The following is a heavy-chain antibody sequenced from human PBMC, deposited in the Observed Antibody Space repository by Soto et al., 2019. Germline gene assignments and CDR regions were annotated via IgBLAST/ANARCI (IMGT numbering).Heavy chain of an antibody. D-gene: IGHD3-3*01. CDR3: ARELNYDLWGGYYFSYSGMDV. J-gene: IGHJ6*02. V-gene: IGHV4-39*02. CDR2: IYYSGST. CDR1: GGSISSSSYY. Sequence: PSETLSLTCTVSGGSISSSSYYWGWIRQPPGKGLEWIGSIYYSGSTYYNPSLKSRVTISVDTSKNQFSLKLSSVTAADTAVYYCARELNYDLWGGYYFSYSGMDVWGQGTTVTVSS.